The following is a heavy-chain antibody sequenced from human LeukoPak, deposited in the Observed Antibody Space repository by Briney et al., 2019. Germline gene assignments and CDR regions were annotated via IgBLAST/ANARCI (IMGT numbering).Heavy chain of an antibody. CDR2: ISAYNGNT. CDR3: ARDLREDIVVVPAATPFN. Sequence: ASVKVSCKASGYTFTSYGISWVRQAPGQGLEWMGWISAYNGNTNYAQKLQGRFTITTDTSTSTAYMELRSLRSDDTAVYYCARDLREDIVVVPAATPFNWGQGTLVTVSS. D-gene: IGHD2-2*01. CDR1: GYTFTSYG. V-gene: IGHV1-18*01. J-gene: IGHJ4*02.